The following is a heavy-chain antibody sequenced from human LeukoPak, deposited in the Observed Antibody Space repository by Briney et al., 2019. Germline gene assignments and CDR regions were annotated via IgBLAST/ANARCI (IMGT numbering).Heavy chain of an antibody. Sequence: HRASVKVSCKASGYTFTSYAMHWVRQAPGQRLEWMGWINAGNGNTKYSQKFQGRVTITRDTSAGTAYMELSSLRSEDTAVYYCAADPRGRSSSGYYYFYWYFDLWGRGTLVTVSS. CDR1: GYTFTSYA. V-gene: IGHV1-3*01. CDR2: INAGNGNT. J-gene: IGHJ2*01. CDR3: AADPRGRSSSGYYYFYWYFDL. D-gene: IGHD3-22*01.